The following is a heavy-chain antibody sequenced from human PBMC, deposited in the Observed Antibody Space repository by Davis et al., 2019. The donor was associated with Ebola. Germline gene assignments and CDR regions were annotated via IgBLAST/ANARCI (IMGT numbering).Heavy chain of an antibody. V-gene: IGHV3-74*01. D-gene: IGHD2-15*01. J-gene: IGHJ4*02. CDR3: GSPVVA. CDR2: IKSDGSSA. Sequence: PGGSLRLSCAASGLTFSGYWMHWVRQAPGKGLVWVSQIKSDGSSATYADSVKGRFTISRDNAKNTLYLQMNSLRAEDTAVYYCGSPVVAWGQGTLVTVSS. CDR1: GLTFSGYW.